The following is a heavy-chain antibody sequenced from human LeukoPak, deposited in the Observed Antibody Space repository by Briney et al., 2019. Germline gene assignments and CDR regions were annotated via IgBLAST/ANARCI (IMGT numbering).Heavy chain of an antibody. CDR1: GGSFSGYY. D-gene: IGHD3-16*01. V-gene: IGHV4-34*01. CDR2: INHSGST. CDR3: ARGASVPGYDYVWGSSGDTKYFDY. J-gene: IGHJ4*02. Sequence: PSETLSLTCAVSGGSFSGYYWSWIRQPPGKGLEWIGEINHSGSTNYNPSLKSRVTISVDTSKNQFSLKLSSVTAADTAVYYCARGASVPGYDYVWGSSGDTKYFDYWGQGTLVTVSS.